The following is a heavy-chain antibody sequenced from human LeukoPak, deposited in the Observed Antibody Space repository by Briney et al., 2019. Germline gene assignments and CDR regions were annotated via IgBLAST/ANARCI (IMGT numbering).Heavy chain of an antibody. CDR3: ASSHDSSGND. CDR1: GFRLGNWW. CDR2: IRQDGGLT. D-gene: IGHD3-22*01. Sequence: GGFLRLSCVASGFRLGNWWIAWVRQAAGKGLGWVANIRQDGGLTFYGDSVKGRFSISRDNAKNSLYLEMTSLRTEDTDVYYCASSHDSSGNDWGQGTLVIVSS. J-gene: IGHJ4*02. V-gene: IGHV3-7*01.